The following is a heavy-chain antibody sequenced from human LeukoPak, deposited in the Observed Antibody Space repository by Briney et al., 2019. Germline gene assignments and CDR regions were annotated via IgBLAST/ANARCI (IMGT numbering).Heavy chain of an antibody. D-gene: IGHD3-10*01. CDR3: ARDSREYDAFDI. CDR2: IYYSGST. Sequence: SETLSLTCTVSGGSISSYYWSWIRQAPGKGLEWIGYIYYSGSTNYNPSLKSRVTISVDTSKNQFSLKLSSVTAADTAVYYCARDSREYDAFDIWGQGTMVTVSS. CDR1: GGSISSYY. J-gene: IGHJ3*02. V-gene: IGHV4-59*01.